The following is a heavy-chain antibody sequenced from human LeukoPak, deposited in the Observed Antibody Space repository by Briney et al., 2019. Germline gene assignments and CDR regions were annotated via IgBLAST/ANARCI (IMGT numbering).Heavy chain of an antibody. Sequence: GGSLRLSCAASGFTFSSYSMNWVRQAPGKGLEWVSSISSSSSYIYYADSVKGRFTISRDNAKNSLYLQMNSLRAGDTAVYYCARVSYCSSTSCGYYFDYWGQGTLVTVSS. CDR1: GFTFSSYS. D-gene: IGHD2-2*01. V-gene: IGHV3-21*01. CDR3: ARVSYCSSTSCGYYFDY. CDR2: ISSSSSYI. J-gene: IGHJ4*02.